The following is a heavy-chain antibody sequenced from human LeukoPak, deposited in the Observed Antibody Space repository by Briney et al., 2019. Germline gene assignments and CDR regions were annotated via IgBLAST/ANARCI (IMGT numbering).Heavy chain of an antibody. J-gene: IGHJ4*02. CDR1: GFTFSRYA. CDR2: ISGSGGST. D-gene: IGHD2-2*01. V-gene: IGHV3-23*01. CDR3: AQDFDGTVVPAAPFDY. Sequence: GGSLRLSCAASGFTFSRYAMSWVRQAPGKGLEWVSAISGSGGSTYYADSVKGRFTISRDNSKNTLYLQMNSLRAEDTAVYYCAQDFDGTVVPAAPFDYWGQGTLVTVSS.